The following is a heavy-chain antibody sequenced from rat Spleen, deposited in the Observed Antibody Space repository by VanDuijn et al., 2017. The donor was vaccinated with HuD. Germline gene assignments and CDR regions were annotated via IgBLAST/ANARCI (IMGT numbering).Heavy chain of an antibody. CDR1: GFTFSNYG. CDR2: ITNSGGST. J-gene: IGHJ2*01. D-gene: IGHD1-3*01. V-gene: IGHV5S13*01. Sequence: EVQLVESGGGLVQPGRSLKLSCAASGFTFSNYGMAWVRQAPTKGLEWVASITNSGGSTYYRDPVKVRFTISRDNAKSTLYLQMDSLRSEDTATYYCASLTTVATPFDYWGQGVMVTVSS. CDR3: ASLTTVATPFDY.